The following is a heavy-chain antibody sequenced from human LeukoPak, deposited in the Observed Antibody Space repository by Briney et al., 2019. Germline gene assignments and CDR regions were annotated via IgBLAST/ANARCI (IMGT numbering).Heavy chain of an antibody. Sequence: GGSLSLSCGASGLPLTDIYFSDLRQAPGKGLEYVSVIFPDGRTYHADSVKGRFTISRDRTKNTLLLQMNSLRADDTALYHCARTNTVYGDFDYWGQGILVTVSS. J-gene: IGHJ4*02. D-gene: IGHD2/OR15-2a*01. CDR3: ARTNTVYGDFDY. CDR1: GLPLTDIY. CDR2: IFPDGRT. V-gene: IGHV3-53*01.